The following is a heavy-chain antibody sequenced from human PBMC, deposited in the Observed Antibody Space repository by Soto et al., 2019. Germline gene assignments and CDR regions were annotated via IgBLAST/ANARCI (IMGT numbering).Heavy chain of an antibody. CDR2: IIPIFGTA. V-gene: IGHV1-69*06. Sequence: AVKVSCKASGGTFSSYAISWVRQAPGQGLEWMGGIIPIFGTANYAQKFQGRVTITADKSTSTAYMELSSLRSEDTAVYYCATSSIAPTQGSNVPLFAYWGQGTLVPVSS. D-gene: IGHD6-6*01. CDR1: GGTFSSYA. J-gene: IGHJ4*02. CDR3: ATSSIAPTQGSNVPLFAY.